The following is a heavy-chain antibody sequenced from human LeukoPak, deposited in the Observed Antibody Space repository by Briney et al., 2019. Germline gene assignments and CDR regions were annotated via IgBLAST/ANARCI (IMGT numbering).Heavy chain of an antibody. CDR3: ARDPRGTGWFDP. D-gene: IGHD3-16*01. CDR1: GGSFSGHY. CDR2: INHSGSI. Sequence: SETLSLTCAVYGGSFSGHYWSWIRQPPGKGLEWIGEINHSGSINYNPSLKSRATISVDTYKTQFSLKLSSVTAADTAVYYCARDPRGTGWFDPWGQGTLVTVST. V-gene: IGHV4-34*01. J-gene: IGHJ5*02.